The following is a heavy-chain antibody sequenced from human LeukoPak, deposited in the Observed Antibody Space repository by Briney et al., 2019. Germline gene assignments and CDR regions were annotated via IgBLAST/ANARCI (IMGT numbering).Heavy chain of an antibody. J-gene: IGHJ4*02. CDR3: ARMEGYSYSDS. V-gene: IGHV1-69*13. CDR2: NIPIYATT. CDR1: GGTFSSYA. Sequence: SVKVSCKASGGTFSSYAINWVRRAPGQGLEWMGGNIPIYATTDYAQKFQGRVTITADESTSTVYMELNSLRSEDTAVYYCARMEGYSYSDSWGQGTLVTVSS. D-gene: IGHD5-18*01.